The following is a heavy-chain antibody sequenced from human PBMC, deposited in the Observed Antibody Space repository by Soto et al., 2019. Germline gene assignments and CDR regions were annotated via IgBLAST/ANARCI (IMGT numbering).Heavy chain of an antibody. J-gene: IGHJ6*02. D-gene: IGHD2-8*01. CDR3: ASESVRTRGIDV. Sequence: QVQAVQSGAEVKKPGSSVKVSCKASGGTFRGYVISWVRQAPGQGLEWMGRIIPIFGTADYAQKFQGRVTITADESTSTAYMELSSLRSEDTAVYYCASESVRTRGIDVWGQGTTITVSS. CDR1: GGTFRGYV. CDR2: IIPIFGTA. V-gene: IGHV1-69*18.